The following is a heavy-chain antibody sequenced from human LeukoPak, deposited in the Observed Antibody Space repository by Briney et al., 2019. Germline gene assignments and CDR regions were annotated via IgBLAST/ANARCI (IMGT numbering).Heavy chain of an antibody. V-gene: IGHV4-34*01. CDR1: GGSFSGYY. CDR2: INHSGSA. J-gene: IGHJ6*03. Sequence: PSETLSFTCVVYGGSFSGYYWSWTRLSPGKGLEWIGEINHSGSANYNVSLKSRVTISVDTSKNQFSLKLSSVTAADTAVYYCARGDYYYMDVWGKGTPVTVSS. CDR3: ARGDYYYMDV.